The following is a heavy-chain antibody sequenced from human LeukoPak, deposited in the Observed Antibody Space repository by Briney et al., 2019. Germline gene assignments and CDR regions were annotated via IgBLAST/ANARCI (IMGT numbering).Heavy chain of an antibody. J-gene: IGHJ3*02. D-gene: IGHD3-10*01. CDR2: INHSGST. Sequence: SETLSLTCTVSGGSISSYYWTWIRQPPGKGLEWIGEINHSGSTNYNPSLKSRVTISVDTSKNQFSLKLSSVTAADTAVYYCARPIWFGELFDAFDIWGQGTMVTVSS. V-gene: IGHV4-34*01. CDR1: GGSISSYY. CDR3: ARPIWFGELFDAFDI.